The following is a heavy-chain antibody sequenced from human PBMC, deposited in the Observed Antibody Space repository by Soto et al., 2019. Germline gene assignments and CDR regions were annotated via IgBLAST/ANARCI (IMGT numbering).Heavy chain of an antibody. CDR2: IWYDGSNK. V-gene: IGHV3-33*01. CDR1: GFTFSSYG. D-gene: IGHD6-6*01. Sequence: QVQLVESGGGVVQPGRSLRLSCAASGFTFSSYGMHWVRQAPGKGLEWVAVIWYDGSNKYYADSVKGRFTISRDNSKNTLYLQMNSLRAEDTAVYYCARGMYSSCRSYFDYWGQGTLVTVSS. CDR3: ARGMYSSCRSYFDY. J-gene: IGHJ4*02.